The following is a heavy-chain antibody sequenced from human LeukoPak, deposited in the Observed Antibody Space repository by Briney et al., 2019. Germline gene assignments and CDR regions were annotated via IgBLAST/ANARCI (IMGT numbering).Heavy chain of an antibody. Sequence: PGGSLRLSCAASGFTFSSYAMHWVRQAPGKGLEWVAVISYDGSNKYYADSVKGRFTISRDNSKNTLYMQMNSLRAEDTAVYYCARVPTYYDFWSGYLDYGMDVWGQGTTVTVSS. D-gene: IGHD3-3*01. CDR2: ISYDGSNK. CDR3: ARVPTYYDFWSGYLDYGMDV. CDR1: GFTFSSYA. J-gene: IGHJ6*02. V-gene: IGHV3-30-3*01.